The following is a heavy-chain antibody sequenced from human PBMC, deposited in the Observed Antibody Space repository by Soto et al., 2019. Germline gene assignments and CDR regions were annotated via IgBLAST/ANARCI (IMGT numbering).Heavy chain of an antibody. V-gene: IGHV1-18*01. CDR1: GYTFTSYG. CDR3: ARAFLRTTPTHQYYFDY. D-gene: IGHD1-1*01. J-gene: IGHJ4*02. CDR2: ISAYNGNT. Sequence: ASVKVSCKASGYTFTSYGISWVRQAPGQGLEWMGWISAYNGNTNYAQKLQGRVTMTTDTSTDTAYMELRSLRSYDTAVYYCARAFLRTTPTHQYYFDYWGQGTLVIVSS.